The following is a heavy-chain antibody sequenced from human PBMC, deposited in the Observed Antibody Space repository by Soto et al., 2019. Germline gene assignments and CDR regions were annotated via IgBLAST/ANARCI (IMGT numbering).Heavy chain of an antibody. CDR2: IIPIFGTA. J-gene: IGHJ3*02. CDR3: AQNQAGYYYDSSGSFDI. Sequence: SVKVSCKASGGTFSSYAISWVRQAPGQGLEWMGGIIPIFGTANYAQKFQGRVTITADESTSTAFMELSSLRSEDTAVYYCAQNQAGYYYDSSGSFDIWGQGTMVTVSS. V-gene: IGHV1-69*13. CDR1: GGTFSSYA. D-gene: IGHD3-22*01.